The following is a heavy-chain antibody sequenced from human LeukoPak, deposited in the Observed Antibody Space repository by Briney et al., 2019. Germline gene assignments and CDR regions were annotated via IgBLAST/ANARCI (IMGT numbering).Heavy chain of an antibody. D-gene: IGHD3-22*01. V-gene: IGHV1-46*01. J-gene: IGHJ4*02. CDR2: MNPSGTST. CDR1: GYSLTRYY. CDR3: ARALYYYDSRSYGDFDY. Sequence: EASVKVSCKASGYSLTRYYMHWVRQAPGQGLEWMGIMNPSGTSTNYAQKFQGRVIITGDTSTSTVYMELRSLRSDDTAVYYCARALYYYDSRSYGDFDYWGQGTLVTVSS.